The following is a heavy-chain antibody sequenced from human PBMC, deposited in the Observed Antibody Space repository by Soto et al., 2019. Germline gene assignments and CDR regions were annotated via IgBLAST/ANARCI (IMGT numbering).Heavy chain of an antibody. J-gene: IGHJ6*03. CDR1: GFIFSNYG. V-gene: IGHV3-33*01. CDR3: ARDRTGNHYMDV. CDR2: IWSTGTNK. Sequence: QVQVVESGGGVVQPGRSLRLSCAACGFIFSNYGMHWVRQAPGKRLEWVALIWSTGTNKYYAASMKGRFTISRDNSKSTLYLEMNSLRAEDTAVYYCARDRTGNHYMDVWGKGTTVTVSS. D-gene: IGHD1-1*01.